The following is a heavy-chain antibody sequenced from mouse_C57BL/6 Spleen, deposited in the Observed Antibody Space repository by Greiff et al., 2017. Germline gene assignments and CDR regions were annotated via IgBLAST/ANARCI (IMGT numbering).Heavy chain of an antibody. J-gene: IGHJ2*01. CDR3: RRLRREYYFDY. D-gene: IGHD2-2*01. CDR1: GYTFTDYE. Sequence: QVQLKQSGAELVRPGASVTLSCKASGYTFTDYEMHWVKQTPVHGLEWIGAIDPETGGTAYNQKFKGKAILTADKSSSTAYMELRSLTSEDSAVYYCRRLRREYYFDYWGQGTTLTVSS. V-gene: IGHV1-15*01. CDR2: IDPETGGT.